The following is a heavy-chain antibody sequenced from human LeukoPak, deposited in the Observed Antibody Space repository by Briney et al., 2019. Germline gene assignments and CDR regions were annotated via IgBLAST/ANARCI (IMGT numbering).Heavy chain of an antibody. Sequence: ASVKVSCKVSGYTFTELSMHWVRQAPGKGLEWMGGFDPEDGETIYAQKFQGRVTMTEDTSTDTAYMELSSLSSDDTAVYYCATRGPIMITCGGVTGDYWGQGTLVTVSS. CDR2: FDPEDGET. V-gene: IGHV1-24*01. J-gene: IGHJ4*02. D-gene: IGHD3-16*01. CDR1: GYTFTELS. CDR3: ATRGPIMITCGGVTGDY.